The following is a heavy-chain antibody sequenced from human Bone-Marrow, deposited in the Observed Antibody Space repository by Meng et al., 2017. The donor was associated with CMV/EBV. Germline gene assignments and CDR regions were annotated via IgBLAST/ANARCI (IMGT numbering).Heavy chain of an antibody. D-gene: IGHD2-15*01. J-gene: IGHJ4*01. V-gene: IGHV1-18*01. Sequence: ASVKVSCKASGYTFTSYGISWVRQAPGQGLEWMGWICAYNGNTNYAQKLQGRVTMTTDTSTSTAYMEGRSLRSDDTAVYYSARDRVVVPPDYWGHGTRVTVSS. CDR1: GYTFTSYG. CDR2: ICAYNGNT. CDR3: ARDRVVVPPDY.